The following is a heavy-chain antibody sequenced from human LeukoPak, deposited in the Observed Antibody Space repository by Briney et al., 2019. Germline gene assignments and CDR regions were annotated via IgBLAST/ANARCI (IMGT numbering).Heavy chain of an antibody. D-gene: IGHD6-19*01. CDR1: GFTFSSYA. CDR3: AKDQASGWPHDAFDI. Sequence: GRSLRLSCAASGFTFSSYAMSWVRQAPGKGLEWVSAISGSGGSTYYADSVKGRFTISRDDSKNTLYLQMNSLRAEDTAVYYCAKDQASGWPHDAFDIWGQGTMVTVSS. J-gene: IGHJ3*02. V-gene: IGHV3-23*01. CDR2: ISGSGGST.